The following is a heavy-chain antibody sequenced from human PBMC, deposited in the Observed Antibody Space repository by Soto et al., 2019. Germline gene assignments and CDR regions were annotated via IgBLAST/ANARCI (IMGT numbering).Heavy chain of an antibody. J-gene: IGHJ4*02. CDR2: ISNSGST. Sequence: SETLSLTCTVSGGSVTSDEDYWTWIRQSPGKGLEWIGYISNSGSTGYNPSLKTRLSMSVDRSKNQFTLRLTSVTAADTAVYFCATESGSTYGYFDHWGQGAQVTVSS. CDR1: GGSVTSDEDY. V-gene: IGHV4-30-4*01. CDR3: ATESGSTYGYFDH. D-gene: IGHD5-18*01.